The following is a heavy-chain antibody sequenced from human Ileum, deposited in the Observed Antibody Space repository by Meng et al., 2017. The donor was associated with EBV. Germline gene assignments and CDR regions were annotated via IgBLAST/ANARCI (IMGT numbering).Heavy chain of an antibody. J-gene: IGHJ4*02. CDR3: ASHALWQQTFDY. CDR1: GYTFTSYA. Sequence: QVQLVQAGGGVKKPGASVKVSGKASGYTFTSYAMHWVRQAPGQRLEWMGWINAGNGNTKYSQKFQGRVTITRDTSASTACMELSSLRSEDTAVYYCASHALWQQTFDYWGQGTLVTVSS. D-gene: IGHD2-21*01. V-gene: IGHV1-3*01. CDR2: INAGNGNT.